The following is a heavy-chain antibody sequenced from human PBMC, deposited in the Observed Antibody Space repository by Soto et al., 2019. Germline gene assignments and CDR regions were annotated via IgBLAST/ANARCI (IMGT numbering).Heavy chain of an antibody. D-gene: IGHD3-10*01. V-gene: IGHV4-59*01. J-gene: IGHJ6*03. CDR1: GGSISSYY. CDR3: ARDLYYGSGSYYGGRNYYYYMDV. Sequence: SETLSLTCTVSGGSISSYYWSWIRQPPGKGLEWIGYIYYSGSTNYNPSLKSRVTISVDTSKNQFSLKLSSVTAADTAVYYCARDLYYGSGSYYGGRNYYYYMDVWGKGTTVTVSS. CDR2: IYYSGST.